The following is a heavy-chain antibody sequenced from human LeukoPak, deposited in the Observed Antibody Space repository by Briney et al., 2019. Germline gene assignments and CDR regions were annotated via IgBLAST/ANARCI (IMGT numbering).Heavy chain of an antibody. D-gene: IGHD3-10*01. CDR2: ISGSGGST. CDR1: GFTFSSYS. V-gene: IGHV3-23*01. Sequence: GGSLRLSCAAPGFTFSSYSMNWVRQAPGKGLEWVSAISGSGGSTYYADSVKGRFTISRDNPKNTLYLQMNSLRAEDTAVYYCAKPDYYALDAFDIWGQGTMVTVSS. CDR3: AKPDYYALDAFDI. J-gene: IGHJ3*02.